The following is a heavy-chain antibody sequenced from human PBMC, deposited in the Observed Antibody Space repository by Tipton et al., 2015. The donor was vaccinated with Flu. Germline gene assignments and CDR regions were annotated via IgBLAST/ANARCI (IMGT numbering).Heavy chain of an antibody. CDR3: ATLTGDDY. D-gene: IGHD7-27*01. J-gene: IGHJ4*02. V-gene: IGHV3-30*02. CDR1: GFTFSSYG. Sequence: SLRLSCAASGFTFSSYGMHWVRQAPGKGLEWVAFIRYDGSNKYYADSVKGRFTISRDNSKNTLYLQLNSLRAEDTAIYYCATLTGDDYWGQGILVTVSS. CDR2: IRYDGSNK.